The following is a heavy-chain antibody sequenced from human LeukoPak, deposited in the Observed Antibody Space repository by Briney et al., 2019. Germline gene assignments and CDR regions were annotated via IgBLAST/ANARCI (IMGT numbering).Heavy chain of an antibody. V-gene: IGHV3-48*03. D-gene: IGHD5-18*01. Sequence: PGGSLRLSCAASGFTFSSYEMNWVRQAPGKGLEWVSYISSSGSTIYYADSVKGRFTISRDNAKNSLYLQMNSLRAEDTAVYYCARDFDFEALVPWGQGTLVTASS. CDR3: ARDFDFEALVP. CDR2: ISSSGSTI. J-gene: IGHJ5*02. CDR1: GFTFSSYE.